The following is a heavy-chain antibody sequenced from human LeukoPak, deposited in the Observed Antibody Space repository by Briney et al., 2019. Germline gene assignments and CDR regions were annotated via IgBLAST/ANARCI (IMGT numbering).Heavy chain of an antibody. Sequence: SETLSLTCSVSGYSISSGYYWGWIRQPPGKGLEWIGSMSHSAGTYQNPSLKSRVTISIDTSKNQFFLKLTSVTAADTALYYCTRVEGFRYFDYWGQGTLVTVSS. CDR1: GYSISSGYY. V-gene: IGHV4-38-2*02. CDR2: MSHSAGT. CDR3: TRVEGFRYFDY. D-gene: IGHD3-3*01. J-gene: IGHJ4*02.